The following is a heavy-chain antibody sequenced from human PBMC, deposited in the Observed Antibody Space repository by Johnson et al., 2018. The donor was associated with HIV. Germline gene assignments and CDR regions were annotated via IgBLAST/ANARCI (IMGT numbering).Heavy chain of an antibody. J-gene: IGHJ3*02. V-gene: IGHV3-23*04. D-gene: IGHD3-22*01. CDR3: ANGHYYDSSGYHEWAFDI. Sequence: VQLVESGGGVVQPGRSLRLSCAASGFTFSSYAMSWVRQAPGKGLEWVSAISGSGGSTYYADSVKGRFTISRDNSKNSLYLQMNSLRAEDTALYYCANGHYYDSSGYHEWAFDIWGQGTMVTVSS. CDR1: GFTFSSYA. CDR2: ISGSGGST.